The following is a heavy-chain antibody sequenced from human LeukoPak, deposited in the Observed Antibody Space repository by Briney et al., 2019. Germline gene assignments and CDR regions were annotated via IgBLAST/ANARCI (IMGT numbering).Heavy chain of an antibody. CDR2: ISSTSNYK. J-gene: IGHJ4*02. V-gene: IGHV3-21*04. D-gene: IGHD3-16*02. CDR1: GFTFSPYS. CDR3: AKVPVRGGVIVHPDY. Sequence: AGGSLRLSCAASGFTFSPYSMNWVRQAPGKGLEWVSCISSTSNYKYYADSVKGRFTISRDNSKGTVYLQMNSLRAEDTAVYYCAKVPVRGGVIVHPDYWGQGTLVTVSS.